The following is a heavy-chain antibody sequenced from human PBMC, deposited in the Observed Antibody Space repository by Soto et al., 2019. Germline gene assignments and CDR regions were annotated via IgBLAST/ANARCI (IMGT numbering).Heavy chain of an antibody. J-gene: IGHJ2*01. D-gene: IGHD3-10*01. V-gene: IGHV3-23*01. Sequence: EVQLLESGGGLVQPGGSLRLSCAASGFTFSSYAMSWVRQAPGKGLEWVSAIGGSGANTYYADSVKGRFTVSRDNSTHTLFLQMNGLRAEDTAVYYCAKVGFGDRWYFDLWGRGTLVTVSS. CDR2: IGGSGANT. CDR3: AKVGFGDRWYFDL. CDR1: GFTFSSYA.